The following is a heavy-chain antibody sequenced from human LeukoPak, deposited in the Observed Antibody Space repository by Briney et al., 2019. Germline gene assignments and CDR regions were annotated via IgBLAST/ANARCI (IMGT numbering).Heavy chain of an antibody. D-gene: IGHD3-10*01. CDR1: GYTFTSYD. J-gene: IGHJ4*02. CDR2: MNPNSGNT. V-gene: IGHV1-8*01. CDR3: ARGSRGLVRGVIIQRRDYYYFDY. Sequence: ASVKVSCKASGYTFTSYDINWVRQATGQGLEWMGWMNPNSGNTGYAQKFQGRVTMTRNTSISTAYMELSSLRSEDTAVYYCARGSRGLVRGVIIQRRDYYYFDYWGQGTLVTVSS.